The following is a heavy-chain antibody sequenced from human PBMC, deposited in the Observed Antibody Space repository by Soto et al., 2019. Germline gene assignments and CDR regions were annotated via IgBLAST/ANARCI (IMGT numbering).Heavy chain of an antibody. CDR3: ARDLIVRGVPNWFDP. D-gene: IGHD3-10*01. CDR1: GGAISSGGYY. Sequence: SETLSLTCTVSGGAISSGGYYWSWIRQHPGKGLEWIGYIYYSGSTYYNPSLKSRVTISVDTSKNQFSLKLSSVTAADTAVYYCARDLIVRGVPNWFDPWGQGTLVTVSS. J-gene: IGHJ5*02. CDR2: IYYSGST. V-gene: IGHV4-31*03.